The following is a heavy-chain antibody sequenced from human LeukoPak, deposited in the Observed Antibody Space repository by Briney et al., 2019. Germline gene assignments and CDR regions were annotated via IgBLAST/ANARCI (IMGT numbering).Heavy chain of an antibody. V-gene: IGHV3-23*01. J-gene: IGHJ5*02. D-gene: IGHD6-19*01. Sequence: GGSLRLSCAASGFTFSGHAMNWVRQAPGKGLEWVSGISGGGGSVYYADSVKGRFTISRDNSKNTLYLQMNSLRAEDTAVYYCAKERKQWLVRGDWFDPWGQGTLVTVSS. CDR2: ISGGGGSV. CDR1: GFTFSGHA. CDR3: AKERKQWLVRGDWFDP.